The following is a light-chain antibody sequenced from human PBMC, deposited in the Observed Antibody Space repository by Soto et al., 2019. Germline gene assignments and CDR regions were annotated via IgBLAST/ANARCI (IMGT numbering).Light chain of an antibody. V-gene: IGKV3-20*01. CDR2: GAS. J-gene: IGKJ3*01. CDR3: QQYVRQGFT. Sequence: EIVLTQSPGTLSLSPGERATLSCRASQSISSSYLAWYQQKPGQAPRLLVYGASSKATRIPDSFSGSGSGKDFTLSISRLEPEDFAVYYCQQYVRQGFTFGPGTKVDIK. CDR1: QSISSSY.